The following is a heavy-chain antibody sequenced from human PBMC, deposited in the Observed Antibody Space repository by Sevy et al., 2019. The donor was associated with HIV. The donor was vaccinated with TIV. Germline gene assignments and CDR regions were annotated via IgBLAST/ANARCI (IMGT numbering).Heavy chain of an antibody. CDR2: ISGNGGST. CDR3: AKVESPDIVVVVAATAFDY. V-gene: IGHV3-23*01. CDR1: GFTFSSYA. Sequence: GGSLRLSCAASGFTFSSYAMSWVRQAPGKGLEWVSAISGNGGSTYYADSVKGRFTISRDNSKNTPNLQMNSLRAEDTAVYYCAKVESPDIVVVVAATAFDYWGQGTLVTVSS. J-gene: IGHJ4*02. D-gene: IGHD2-15*01.